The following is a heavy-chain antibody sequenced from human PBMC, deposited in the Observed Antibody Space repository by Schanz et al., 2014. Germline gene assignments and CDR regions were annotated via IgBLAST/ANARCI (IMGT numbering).Heavy chain of an antibody. CDR1: GYTFTSYG. V-gene: IGHV1-18*01. CDR2: ISAYNGNT. D-gene: IGHD3-3*01. J-gene: IGHJ4*02. Sequence: QIQLVQSGPEVKKPGASVKVSCKASGYTFTSYGISWVRQAPGQGLEWKGWISAYNGNTKYPQKLQGRVTMTTDTSTSTAYMELRSLRSDDTAVYYCARSAGRDFWSGYYTRFDYWGQGTLVTVSS. CDR3: ARSAGRDFWSGYYTRFDY.